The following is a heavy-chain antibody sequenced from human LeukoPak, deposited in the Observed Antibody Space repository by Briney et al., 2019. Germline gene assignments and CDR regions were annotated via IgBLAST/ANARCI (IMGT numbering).Heavy chain of an antibody. Sequence: SETLSLTCAAYGGSFSGYYWTWIRQPPGKGLEWIGEINHSGSTNYNPSLKSRVTISVDTSKNQFSLKLSSVTAADTAVYYCARVRATGAFDIWGQGTMVTVSS. CDR3: ARVRATGAFDI. J-gene: IGHJ3*02. D-gene: IGHD1-26*01. CDR1: GGSFSGYY. CDR2: INHSGST. V-gene: IGHV4-34*01.